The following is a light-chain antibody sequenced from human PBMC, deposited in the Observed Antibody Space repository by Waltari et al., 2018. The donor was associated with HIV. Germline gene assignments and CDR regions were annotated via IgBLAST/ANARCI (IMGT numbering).Light chain of an antibody. CDR2: GVN. J-gene: IGLJ3*02. CDR1: SRYVNNYNY. CDR3: CSYAGSNIHWV. V-gene: IGLV2-11*01. Sequence: QSALTQPRSVSGSPGQSVTISCTGTSRYVNNYNYVSWYQHHPGEAPKLVIFGVNKRPSGVPSRFSCSNSGNTASLTISGLQAEDEGHYYCCSYAGSNIHWVFGGGTKLTVL.